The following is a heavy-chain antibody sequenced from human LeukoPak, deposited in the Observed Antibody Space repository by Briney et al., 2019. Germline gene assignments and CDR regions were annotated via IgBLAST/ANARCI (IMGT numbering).Heavy chain of an antibody. Sequence: ASSEKVSCKASGDTFTGYYMHWVRQAPGQGLEWMGRINPNSGGTNYAQKFQGRVTMTRDTSISTAYMELSRLRSDDTAAYYCSRGSGSSCYRYRGQGTLVTVAS. CDR1: GDTFTGYY. CDR2: INPNSGGT. V-gene: IGHV1-2*06. J-gene: IGHJ4*02. CDR3: SRGSGSSCYRY. D-gene: IGHD6-13*01.